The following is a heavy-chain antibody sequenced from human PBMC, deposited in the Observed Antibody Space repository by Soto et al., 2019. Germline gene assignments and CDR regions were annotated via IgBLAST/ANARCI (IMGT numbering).Heavy chain of an antibody. J-gene: IGHJ4*02. CDR2: INHSGST. CDR3: ARLEGLATISYYFDF. D-gene: IGHD1-1*01. V-gene: IGHV4-34*01. Sequence: SETLCLTCAVXGGSFSGYYWSWIRQPPGKGLEWIGEINHSGSTNYNPSLKSRVTISVDTSKSQFSLKLSSVTAADTAVFFCARLEGLATISYYFDFWGQGAQVTVSS. CDR1: GGSFSGYY.